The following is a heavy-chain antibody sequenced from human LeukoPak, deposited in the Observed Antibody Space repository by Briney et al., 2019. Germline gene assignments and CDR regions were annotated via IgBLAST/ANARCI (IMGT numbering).Heavy chain of an antibody. V-gene: IGHV1-2*02. J-gene: IGHJ4*02. CDR3: ASLFSSSGWYDYFDY. D-gene: IGHD6-19*01. CDR2: INPNSGGT. Sequence: ASVKVSCKASGYTFTGYYMHWVRQAPGQGLEWMGWINPNSGGTNYAQKFQGRVTMTRDTSTSTVYMELSSLRSEDTAVYYCASLFSSSGWYDYFDYWGQGTLVTVSS. CDR1: GYTFTGYY.